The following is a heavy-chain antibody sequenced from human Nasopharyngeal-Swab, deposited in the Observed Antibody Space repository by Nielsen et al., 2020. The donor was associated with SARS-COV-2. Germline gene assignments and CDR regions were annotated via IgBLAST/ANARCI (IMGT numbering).Heavy chain of an antibody. V-gene: IGHV3-30*18. CDR3: AKDLSYGSGHAFDY. Sequence: GGSLRLSCAASGFTFSSYGMHWVRQAPGKGLEWVAVISYDGSNKYYADSVKGRFTISRDNSKNTVFLQMERLRGEDTAVYFCAKDLSYGSGHAFDYWGQGTLVTVSS. J-gene: IGHJ4*02. D-gene: IGHD3-10*01. CDR1: GFTFSSYG. CDR2: ISYDGSNK.